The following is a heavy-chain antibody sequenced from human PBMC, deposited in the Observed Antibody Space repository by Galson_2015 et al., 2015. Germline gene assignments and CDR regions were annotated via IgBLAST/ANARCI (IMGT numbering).Heavy chain of an antibody. D-gene: IGHD3-3*01. CDR3: ARQILDYDFWSGYYPTNFDY. J-gene: IGHJ4*02. CDR1: GFTFSDYY. CDR2: ISSTSATI. V-gene: IGHV3-11*04. Sequence: SLRLSCAASGFTFSDYYMSWLRQTPGKGLEWLAYISSTSATIFYADSVKGRFTVSRDNARDSLYLQMNSLGAEDTAVYYCARQILDYDFWSGYYPTNFDYWGQGTLVTVSS.